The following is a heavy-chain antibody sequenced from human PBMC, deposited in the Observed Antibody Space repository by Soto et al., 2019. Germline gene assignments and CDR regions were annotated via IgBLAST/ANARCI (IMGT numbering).Heavy chain of an antibody. CDR3: VRIRYQLPSSVLWLDP. J-gene: IGHJ5*02. V-gene: IGHV4-34*01. CDR1: GGFLSESY. D-gene: IGHD3-16*01. CDR2: INHAGGT. Sequence: DTLSLTCAVYGGFLSESYWSWIRQPPGKGLEWIGEINHAGGTNYNPSLKSRVTMSVDTSQNQFSLRLISVTAADTAMYFCVRIRYQLPSSVLWLDPWGQGTPVTV.